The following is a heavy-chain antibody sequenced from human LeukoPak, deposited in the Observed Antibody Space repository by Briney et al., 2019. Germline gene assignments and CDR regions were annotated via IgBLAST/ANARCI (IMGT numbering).Heavy chain of an antibody. Sequence: GGSLRLSCAASGFTFSSYGMHWDRQAPGKGLEWVAFIRSGGSNEYYADSVRGRFTISRDNSKNTLYLQMNSLRAEDTAVYYCAKDFGGTHDGIYFDYWGQGTLVTVSS. CDR3: AKDFGGTHDGIYFDY. V-gene: IGHV3-30*02. CDR2: IRSGGSNE. J-gene: IGHJ4*02. CDR1: GFTFSSYG. D-gene: IGHD1-26*01.